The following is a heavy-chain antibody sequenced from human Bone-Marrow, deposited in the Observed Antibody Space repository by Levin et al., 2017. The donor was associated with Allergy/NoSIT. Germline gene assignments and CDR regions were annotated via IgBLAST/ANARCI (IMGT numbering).Heavy chain of an antibody. J-gene: IGHJ4*02. V-gene: IGHV3-33*03. CDR1: GFTFSTSG. D-gene: IGHD2-15*01. CDR2: IWSDGRNK. Sequence: PGGSLRLSCAASGFTFSTSGMHWVRQAPGKGLEWVALIWSDGRNKYYGDSVDGRFTISRDNSKNTLYLHVSSLRAEDTAVYYCATTLGYCSGDNCYSGWFDNWGQGTLVTVSS. CDR3: ATTLGYCSGDNCYSGWFDN.